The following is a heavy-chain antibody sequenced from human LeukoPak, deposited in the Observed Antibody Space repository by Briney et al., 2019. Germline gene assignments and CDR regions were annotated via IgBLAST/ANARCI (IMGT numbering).Heavy chain of an antibody. V-gene: IGHV4-4*07. D-gene: IGHD6-13*01. Sequence: SETLSLTCTVSGGSITSYYWSWVRQPAGKGLEWIGRIFISESTNYNPSLKSRVTTSVDTSKNQFSLKLSSVTAADTAVYYCARVSSSWYEDWYFDLWGRGTLVSVSS. J-gene: IGHJ2*01. CDR2: IFISEST. CDR3: ARVSSSWYEDWYFDL. CDR1: GGSITSYY.